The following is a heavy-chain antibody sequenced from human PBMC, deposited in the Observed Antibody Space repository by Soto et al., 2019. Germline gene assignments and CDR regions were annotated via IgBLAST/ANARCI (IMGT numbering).Heavy chain of an antibody. Sequence: PSETLSLTCAVYGGSFSGYYWSWIRQPPGKGLEWIGEINHSGSTNYNPSLKSRVTISVDTSKNQFSLKLSSVTAADTAVYYCARDSVVVVAAPLDYWGQGTLVTVSS. CDR1: GGSFSGYY. D-gene: IGHD2-15*01. V-gene: IGHV4-34*01. CDR2: INHSGST. CDR3: ARDSVVVVAAPLDY. J-gene: IGHJ4*02.